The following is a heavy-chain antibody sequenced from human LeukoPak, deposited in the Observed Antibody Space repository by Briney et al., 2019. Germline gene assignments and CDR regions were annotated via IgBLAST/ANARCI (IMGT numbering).Heavy chain of an antibody. CDR2: IYYSGST. D-gene: IGHD3-3*01. CDR3: ARGPGAISKEAFDI. CDR1: GGSISSSSYY. Sequence: PSETLSLTCTVSGGSISSSSYYWGWIRQPPGKGLEWIGSIYYSGSTYYNPSLKSRVTISVDTSKNQFSLKLSSVTAADTAVYYCARGPGAISKEAFDIWGHGTMVTVYS. J-gene: IGHJ3*02. V-gene: IGHV4-39*07.